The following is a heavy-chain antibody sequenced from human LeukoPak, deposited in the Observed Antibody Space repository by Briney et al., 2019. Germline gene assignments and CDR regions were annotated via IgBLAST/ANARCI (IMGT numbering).Heavy chain of an antibody. V-gene: IGHV3-48*01. CDR1: GFTFSSYS. D-gene: IGHD2-15*01. CDR2: IGPSSNAI. J-gene: IGHJ4*02. Sequence: GGSLRLSCAASGFTFSSYSMTWVRQSPGKGLEWISFIGPSSNAIKYADSMKGRFTISRDNAKNSLYLQMNNLSAEDTAVYFCVSVEWVAATQNYYFDYWGQGTLVTVSS. CDR3: VSVEWVAATQNYYFDY.